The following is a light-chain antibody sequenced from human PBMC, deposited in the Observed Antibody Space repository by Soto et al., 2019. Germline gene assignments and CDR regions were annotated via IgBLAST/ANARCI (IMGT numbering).Light chain of an antibody. V-gene: IGKV1-27*01. CDR3: QKYSSVIT. Sequence: DIQLTQSPSSLSASVGDRVTITCRASQGIGNFLAWYQQKPGKAAKLLISAASSLQSGVPSRFSGRGSGTDFTLTITSLQPEDVATYYCQKYSSVITFGQGTRLEIK. CDR2: AAS. J-gene: IGKJ5*01. CDR1: QGIGNF.